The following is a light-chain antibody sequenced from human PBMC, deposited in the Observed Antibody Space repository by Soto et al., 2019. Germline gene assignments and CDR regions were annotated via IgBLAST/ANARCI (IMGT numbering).Light chain of an antibody. CDR3: QHYNHWPQLS. Sequence: EIVMTQSPATLSVSPGERAALSCRASQSFSSKLAWYRQRPGQAPRLVIYDASNRATGIPARFSGSGSGTEFTLTISSLQSEDSALYYCQHYNHWPQLSFGGGTKVDIK. CDR2: DAS. J-gene: IGKJ4*01. CDR1: QSFSSK. V-gene: IGKV3D-15*01.